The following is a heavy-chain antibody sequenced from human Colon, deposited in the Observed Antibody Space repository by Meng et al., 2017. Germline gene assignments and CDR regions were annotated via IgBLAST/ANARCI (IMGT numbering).Heavy chain of an antibody. D-gene: IGHD5-24*01. CDR1: GGTFTNYA. CDR2: TIAIVDVP. Sequence: QVQVVEAETELKKPGSSVKVSCKASGGTFTNYAFTWVRQAPGQGLEWMGRTIAIVDVPTYAQRFQGRVTITADKSTSTAYMELSSLRSEDTAVYYCARGDGYNYFDLWGQGTLVTVSS. CDR3: ARGDGYNYFDL. J-gene: IGHJ4*02. V-gene: IGHV1-69*09.